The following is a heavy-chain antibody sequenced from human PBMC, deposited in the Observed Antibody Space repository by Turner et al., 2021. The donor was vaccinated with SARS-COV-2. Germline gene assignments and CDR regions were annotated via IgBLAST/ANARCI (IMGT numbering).Heavy chain of an antibody. CDR2: ISWNSGSI. D-gene: IGHD6-19*01. V-gene: IGHV3-9*01. J-gene: IGHJ6*02. CDR3: VKDLGYSSGGMDV. Sequence: EVQLVESGGGLVQPGRSLSLSCAASGFTFDDYAMNWVRQAPGKGLEWVSGISWNSGSIGYADSVKGRFTISRDNAKNSLYLQMNSLRVEDTALYYCVKDLGYSSGGMDVWGQGTTVTVSS. CDR1: GFTFDDYA.